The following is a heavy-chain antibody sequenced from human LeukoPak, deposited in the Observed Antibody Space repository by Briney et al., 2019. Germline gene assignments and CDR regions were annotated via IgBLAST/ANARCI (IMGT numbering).Heavy chain of an antibody. V-gene: IGHV3-21*01. CDR1: GFTFSSYE. Sequence: GGSLRLSCAASGFTFSSYEMNWVRQAPGKGLEWVSSISSSSSYIYYADSVKGRFTISRDNAKNSLYLQMNSLRAEDTAVYYCARDGTGFDYWGQGTLVTVSS. D-gene: IGHD3/OR15-3a*01. CDR2: ISSSSSYI. J-gene: IGHJ4*02. CDR3: ARDGTGFDY.